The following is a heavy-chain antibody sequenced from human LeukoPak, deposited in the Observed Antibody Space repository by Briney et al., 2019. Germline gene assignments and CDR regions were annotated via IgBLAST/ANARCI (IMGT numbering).Heavy chain of an antibody. CDR3: AKPPVAGDAFDI. CDR2: IRYDGSNK. D-gene: IGHD6-19*01. V-gene: IGHV3-30*02. J-gene: IGHJ3*02. Sequence: PGGSLRLSCAASGFTFSSYGMHWVRQAPGRGLEWVAFIRYDGSNKYYADSVKGRFTISRDNSKNTLYLQMNRLRAEDTAVYYCAKPPVAGDAFDIWGQGTMVTVSS. CDR1: GFTFSSYG.